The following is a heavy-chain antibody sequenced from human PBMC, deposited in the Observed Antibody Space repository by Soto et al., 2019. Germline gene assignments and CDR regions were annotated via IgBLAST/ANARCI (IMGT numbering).Heavy chain of an antibody. Sequence: GGSLRLSCAASGFTFSSYAMSWVRQAPGKGLEWVSAISGSGGSTYYADSVKGRFTISRDNSKNTLYLQMNSLRAEDTAVYYCAKDRKWLPPPPLYGMDVWGQGTTVTVSS. CDR1: GFTFSSYA. CDR2: ISGSGGST. J-gene: IGHJ6*02. CDR3: AKDRKWLPPPPLYGMDV. D-gene: IGHD5-12*01. V-gene: IGHV3-23*01.